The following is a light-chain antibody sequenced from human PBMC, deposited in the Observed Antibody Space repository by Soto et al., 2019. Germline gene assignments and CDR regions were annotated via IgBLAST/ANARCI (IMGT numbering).Light chain of an antibody. CDR2: GAS. CDR3: QQYGSSPLT. J-gene: IGKJ4*01. Sequence: EIVTTQSPATLSVSRGERATLFSRVSQSRSSGYLVWYQQKPGQAPRLLIYGASSRATGVPDRFTGSGSGTDFTLTISRLEPEDFAVYYCQQYGSSPLTFGGGTKVDI. CDR1: QSRSSGY. V-gene: IGKV3-20*01.